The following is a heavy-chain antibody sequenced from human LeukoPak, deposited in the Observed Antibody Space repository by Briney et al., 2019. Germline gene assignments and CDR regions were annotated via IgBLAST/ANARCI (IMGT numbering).Heavy chain of an antibody. J-gene: IGHJ4*02. Sequence: SETLSLTCAVYGGSFSGYYWSWIRQPPGKGLEWIGEINHSGSTNYNPSLKSRVTISVDTSKNQFSLKLSSVTAADTAAYYCARRYSSSWYRGGFDYWGQGTLVTVSS. CDR1: GGSFSGYY. V-gene: IGHV4-34*01. CDR2: INHSGST. CDR3: ARRYSSSWYRGGFDY. D-gene: IGHD6-13*01.